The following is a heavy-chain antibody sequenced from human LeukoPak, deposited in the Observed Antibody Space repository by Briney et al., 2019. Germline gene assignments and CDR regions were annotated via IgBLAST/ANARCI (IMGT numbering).Heavy chain of an antibody. Sequence: SETLSLTCTVSGGSISSYFWSWIRQPPEKGLEWIAYIHYSENTNYNPSLKSRVTISVDMSKNQFSLKLSSVTAADTAVYYCARDRRWELLHAFDIWGQGTMVTVSS. CDR2: IHYSENT. CDR1: GGSISSYF. J-gene: IGHJ3*02. D-gene: IGHD1-26*01. V-gene: IGHV4-59*01. CDR3: ARDRRWELLHAFDI.